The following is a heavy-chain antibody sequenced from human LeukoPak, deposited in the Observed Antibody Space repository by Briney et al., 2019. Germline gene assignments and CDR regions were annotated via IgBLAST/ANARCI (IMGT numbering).Heavy chain of an antibody. Sequence: PSETLSLTCTVSGGSISSSSYYWGWIRQPPGKGLEWIGSIYYTGSSYYNPSLKSRVTISVDTSKNQFSLKLSSVTAADTAVYYCARGHVSGYCSSTSCYADGRETTLFDYWGQGTLVTVSS. CDR3: ARGHVSGYCSSTSCYADGRETTLFDY. CDR2: IYYTGSS. D-gene: IGHD2-2*01. CDR1: GGSISSSSYY. J-gene: IGHJ4*02. V-gene: IGHV4-39*07.